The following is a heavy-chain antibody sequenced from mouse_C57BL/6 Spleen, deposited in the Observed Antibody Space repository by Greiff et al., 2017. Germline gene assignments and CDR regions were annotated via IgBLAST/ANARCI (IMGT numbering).Heavy chain of an antibody. CDR1: GFSFNTYA. J-gene: IGHJ1*03. CDR3: VRGGTGFFYWYFDV. Sequence: EVMLVESGGGLVQPKGSLKLSCAASGFSFNTYAMNWVRQAPGKGLEWVARIRSKSNNYATYYADSVKDRFTISRDDSESMLYLQMNNLKTEDTAMYYCVRGGTGFFYWYFDVWGTGTTVTVSS. V-gene: IGHV10-1*01. D-gene: IGHD4-1*01. CDR2: IRSKSNNYAT.